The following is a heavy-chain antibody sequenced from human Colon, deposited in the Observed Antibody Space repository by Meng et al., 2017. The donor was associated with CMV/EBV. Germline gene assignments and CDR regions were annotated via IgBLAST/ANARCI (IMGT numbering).Heavy chain of an antibody. Sequence: GGSLRLSCAASGFTFSAYSMNWVRQAPGKGLEWVSSISSTNSYISYADSVKGRFTIFRDNAKNSVYLQMNSLRAEDTAVYYCARDNLGPVEYCSSTRCYYFDYWGQGTLVTVSS. J-gene: IGHJ4*02. CDR1: GFTFSAYS. D-gene: IGHD2-2*01. CDR2: ISSTNSYI. V-gene: IGHV3-21*01. CDR3: ARDNLGPVEYCSSTRCYYFDY.